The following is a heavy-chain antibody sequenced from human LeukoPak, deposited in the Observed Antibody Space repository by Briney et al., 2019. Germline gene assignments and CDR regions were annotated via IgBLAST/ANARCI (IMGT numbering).Heavy chain of an antibody. J-gene: IGHJ4*02. CDR1: GYTFTDYY. CDR2: ISPDSGRT. V-gene: IGHV1-2*02. Sequence: GASVKVSCKASGYTFTDYYMHWVRQAPGQGLEWIGWISPDSGRTGFAQKFQGRVTMTRDTSISTAYMELGRLGYDDTAVYYCARWWGSGSYYILYYWGQGTLVTVSS. CDR3: ARWWGSGSYYILYY. D-gene: IGHD3-10*01.